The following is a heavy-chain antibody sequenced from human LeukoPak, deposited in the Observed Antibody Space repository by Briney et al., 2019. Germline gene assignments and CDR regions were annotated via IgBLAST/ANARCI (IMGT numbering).Heavy chain of an antibody. CDR2: ISPSDGVT. Sequence: GASVKVSCKASGYTFTTYYMHWVRQAPGQGLEYMGKISPSDGVTDCTQKFQGRIIMTRDMSTSTVYMELSSLRSEDTAVYYCANRMTRSYAFDTWGQGTMVTVSS. V-gene: IGHV1-46*01. CDR1: GYTFTTYY. J-gene: IGHJ3*02. CDR3: ANRMTRSYAFDT. D-gene: IGHD1-14*01.